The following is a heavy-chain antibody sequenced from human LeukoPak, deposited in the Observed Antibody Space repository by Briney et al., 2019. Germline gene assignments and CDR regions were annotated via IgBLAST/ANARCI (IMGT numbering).Heavy chain of an antibody. Sequence: ASVKVSCKASGYTFTSYGISWVRQAPGQGLEWMGWISAYNGNTNYAQKLQGRVTMTTDTSTSTAYMELSSVTAADTAVYYCARDTYYYDSRYDYWGQGTLVTVSS. J-gene: IGHJ4*02. V-gene: IGHV1-18*01. CDR1: GYTFTSYG. D-gene: IGHD3-22*01. CDR2: ISAYNGNT. CDR3: ARDTYYYDSRYDY.